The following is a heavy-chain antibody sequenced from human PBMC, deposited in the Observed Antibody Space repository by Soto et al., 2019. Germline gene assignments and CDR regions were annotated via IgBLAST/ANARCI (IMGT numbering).Heavy chain of an antibody. Sequence: QVQLVQSGAEVKKPGSSVKVSCKASGGTFSSYAISWVRQAPGQGLEWMGGIIPIFGKANYAQKFQGRVTITADESTITAYMELSSLRSEDTAVYYCARERVVNPGWSNYFDYWGQGTLVTVSS. V-gene: IGHV1-69*01. CDR1: GGTFSSYA. D-gene: IGHD3-3*01. CDR3: ARERVVNPGWSNYFDY. J-gene: IGHJ4*02. CDR2: IIPIFGKA.